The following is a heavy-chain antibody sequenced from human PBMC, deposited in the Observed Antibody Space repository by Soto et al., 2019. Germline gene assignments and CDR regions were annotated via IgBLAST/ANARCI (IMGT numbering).Heavy chain of an antibody. D-gene: IGHD1-1*01. Sequence: QLQLQESGPGLVKPSETLSLTCTVSGGSISSSSYYWGWIRQPPGKGLEWIGSIYYSGSTYYNPSLKIRVTISVDTSKNQFSLKLSSVTAADTAVYYCASWNSYYYGMDVWGQGTTVTVSS. CDR3: ASWNSYYYGMDV. V-gene: IGHV4-39*01. J-gene: IGHJ6*01. CDR1: GGSISSSSYY. CDR2: IYYSGST.